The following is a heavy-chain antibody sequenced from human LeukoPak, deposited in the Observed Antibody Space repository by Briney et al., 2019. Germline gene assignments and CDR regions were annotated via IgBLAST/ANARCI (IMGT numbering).Heavy chain of an antibody. J-gene: IGHJ4*02. CDR3: ARTHRGTDSSGYSPLDYFDY. CDR1: GGSISSGGYY. D-gene: IGHD3-22*01. V-gene: IGHV4-31*03. CDR2: IYYSGST. Sequence: PSQTLSLTCTVSGGSISSGGYYCSWIRQHPGKSLECIGDIYYSGSTYYNPSLKSRVTISVDTSKNQFSLKLSSVTAADTAVYYCARTHRGTDSSGYSPLDYFDYWGRGTLVTVSS.